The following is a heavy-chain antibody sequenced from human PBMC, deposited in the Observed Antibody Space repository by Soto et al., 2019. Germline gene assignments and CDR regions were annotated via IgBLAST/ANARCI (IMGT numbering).Heavy chain of an antibody. J-gene: IGHJ4*02. Sequence: QAQVVQSGAEVRKPGSSVKLSCKASEGTFNSYAFAWVRQAPGQGLEWMGGIIPYYNTLNYAQKFQDRVTITADDSMNTVYMEPSSLRSDDTAVSFCASGASRWYPYFFDSWAQGTLVTVSS. CDR1: EGTFNSYA. CDR2: IIPYYNTL. V-gene: IGHV1-69*01. CDR3: ASGASRWYPYFFDS. D-gene: IGHD6-13*01.